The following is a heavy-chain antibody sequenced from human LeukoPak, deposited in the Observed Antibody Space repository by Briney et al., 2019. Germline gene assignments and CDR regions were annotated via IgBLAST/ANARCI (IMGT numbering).Heavy chain of an antibody. J-gene: IGHJ4*02. CDR2: INPSGGST. Sequence: GASVKVSCKASGYTFTSYYMHWVRQAPGQGLEWMGIINPSGGSTSYAQKFQGRVTMSRDTSTSTVYMELSSLRSEDAAVYYCARDYGGKARAFDYWGQGTLVTVPS. D-gene: IGHD4-23*01. CDR3: ARDYGGKARAFDY. CDR1: GYTFTSYY. V-gene: IGHV1-46*01.